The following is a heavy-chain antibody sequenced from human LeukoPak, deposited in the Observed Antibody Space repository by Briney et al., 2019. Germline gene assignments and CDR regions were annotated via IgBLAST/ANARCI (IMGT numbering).Heavy chain of an antibody. D-gene: IGHD6-13*01. CDR1: RFTFSSYA. J-gene: IGHJ4*02. CDR2: ISGSGGST. CDR3: ANVARGGIAAVDY. V-gene: IGHV3-23*01. Sequence: PGGSLRLSCAASRFTFSSYAMSWVRQVPRKGLEWVSTISGSGGSTFYADSVRGRFTISRDNSKNTLYLQMNSLRAEDTAVYYCANVARGGIAAVDYWGQGTLVTVSS.